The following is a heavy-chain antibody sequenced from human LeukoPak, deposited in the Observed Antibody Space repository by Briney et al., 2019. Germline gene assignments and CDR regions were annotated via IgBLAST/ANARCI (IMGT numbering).Heavy chain of an antibody. Sequence: PGGSLRLSCAASGFTFDDYAMHWVRQAPGKGLEWVSGISWNSGSIGYADSVKGRFTISRDNAKNSLYLQMNSLRAEDTALYYCAKGGYYDSSGPFDLWGRGTLVTVSS. CDR2: ISWNSGSI. D-gene: IGHD3-22*01. V-gene: IGHV3-9*01. CDR3: AKGGYYDSSGPFDL. CDR1: GFTFDDYA. J-gene: IGHJ2*01.